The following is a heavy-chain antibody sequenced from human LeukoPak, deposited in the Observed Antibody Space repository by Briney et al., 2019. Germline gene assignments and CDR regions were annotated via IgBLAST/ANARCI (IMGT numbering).Heavy chain of an antibody. V-gene: IGHV1-8*01. J-gene: IGHJ5*02. Sequence: ASVKFSCKASEYTFTSYDINCVRQATGQGLEWMGWMNPDSGNTGYAQKFQGRVTMTRNTSINTAYMELSSLRSEDTAVYYCAREAGYFGSGRNWFDPWGQGTPVTVSS. CDR3: AREAGYFGSGRNWFDP. CDR2: MNPDSGNT. D-gene: IGHD3-10*01. CDR1: EYTFTSYD.